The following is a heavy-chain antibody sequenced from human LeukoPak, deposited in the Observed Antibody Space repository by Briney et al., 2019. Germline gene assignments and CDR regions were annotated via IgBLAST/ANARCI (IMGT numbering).Heavy chain of an antibody. CDR1: GFTFSSHS. CDR3: ARGKSGWYFSVDY. V-gene: IGHV3-48*02. Sequence: GGSLRLSCAASGFTFSSHSMNWVRQAPGKGLDWVSYISSSSSTIYYADSVKGRFTISRDNAKNSLYLQMNSLRDEDTAVYYCARGKSGWYFSVDYWGQGTLVTVSS. CDR2: ISSSSSTI. D-gene: IGHD6-19*01. J-gene: IGHJ4*02.